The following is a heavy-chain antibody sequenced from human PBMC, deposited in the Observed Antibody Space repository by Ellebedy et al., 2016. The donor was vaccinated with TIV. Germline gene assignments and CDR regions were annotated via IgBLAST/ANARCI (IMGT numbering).Heavy chain of an antibody. D-gene: IGHD4-23*01. J-gene: IGHJ3*01. CDR3: ARDPVGVGPAFDV. CDR1: GLTFSSHA. Sequence: PGGSLRLSCAASGLTFSSHAMSWVRQAPGTGLEWVSSITESGGNTYYADSVKGRFTISRDNSKDTLYLQMNSLRAEDTAIYYCARDPVGVGPAFDVWGQGTMVTVS. CDR2: ITESGGNT. V-gene: IGHV3-23*01.